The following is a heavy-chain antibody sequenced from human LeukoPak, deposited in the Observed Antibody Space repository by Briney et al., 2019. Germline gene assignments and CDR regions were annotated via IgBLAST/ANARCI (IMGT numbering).Heavy chain of an antibody. J-gene: IGHJ3*02. CDR3: ARTEASYDAFDI. Sequence: GASVKVSCRTSGYDFSTYGITWVRQAPGQGLEWMGWISAYNGNTNYAQKLQGRVTMTTDTSTSTAYMELRSLRSDDTAVYYCARTEASYDAFDIWGQGTMDTVSS. V-gene: IGHV1-18*01. CDR2: ISAYNGNT. CDR1: GYDFSTYG.